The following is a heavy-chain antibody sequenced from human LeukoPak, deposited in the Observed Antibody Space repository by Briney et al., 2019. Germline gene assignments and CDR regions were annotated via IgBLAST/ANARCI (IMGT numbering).Heavy chain of an antibody. CDR2: ISGSGGST. V-gene: IGHV3-23*01. CDR3: AKGRVLLIGPKPPGFDY. CDR1: GFTFSSYA. J-gene: IGHJ4*02. D-gene: IGHD3-10*01. Sequence: PGGSLRLSCAASGFTFSSYAMSWVRQAPGKGLEWVSAISGSGGSTYYADSVKGRFTISRDNSKNTLYLQMNSLRAEDTAVYYCAKGRVLLIGPKPPGFDYWGQGTLVTVSS.